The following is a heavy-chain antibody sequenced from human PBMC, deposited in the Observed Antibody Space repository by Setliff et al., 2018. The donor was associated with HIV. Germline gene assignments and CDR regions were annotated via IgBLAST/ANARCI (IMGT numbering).Heavy chain of an antibody. J-gene: IGHJ4*02. CDR1: GYTFTTYV. Sequence: GASVKVSCKASGYTFTTYVVHWVRQAPGQRLEWMGWINAGSGNTKYSQKFQGRVTITRDTSASTAYMELSSLRSEDTAVYYCAIEPLPGDFGDFWGQGTLVTVSS. CDR2: INAGSGNT. D-gene: IGHD7-27*01. V-gene: IGHV1-3*01. CDR3: AIEPLPGDFGDF.